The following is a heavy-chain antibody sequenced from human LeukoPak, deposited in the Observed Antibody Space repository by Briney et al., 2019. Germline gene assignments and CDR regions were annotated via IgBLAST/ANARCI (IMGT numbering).Heavy chain of an antibody. CDR3: ARGRGLTLSYHYFDY. J-gene: IGHJ4*02. D-gene: IGHD3-10*01. CDR1: GFTFSNYW. Sequence: GGSLRLSCAVSGFTFSNYWMSWVRQAPGRGLEWVSYISSGTSTTYYADSVKGRFTISRDNAKNSLYLQLNSLRDEDTAVYYCARGRGLTLSYHYFDYWGQGTLVTVSS. CDR2: ISSGTSTT. V-gene: IGHV3-48*02.